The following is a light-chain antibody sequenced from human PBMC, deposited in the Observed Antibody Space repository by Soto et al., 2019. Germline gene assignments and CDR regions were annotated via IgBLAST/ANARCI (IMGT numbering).Light chain of an antibody. Sequence: DIQMTQSPSSLSASIGDRVTITCQASQDVSHFLNWFQQRPGKAPTLLIYDASTLERGVPSRFSGRGSGSRFTFTITSLQPEDIATYYCQQYDSLPWTFGQGTKVEMK. CDR2: DAS. CDR3: QQYDSLPWT. CDR1: QDVSHF. J-gene: IGKJ1*01. V-gene: IGKV1-33*01.